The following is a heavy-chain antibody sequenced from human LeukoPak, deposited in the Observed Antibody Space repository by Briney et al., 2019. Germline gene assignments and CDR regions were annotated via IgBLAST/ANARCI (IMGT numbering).Heavy chain of an antibody. CDR1: GDSVSSNSAA. CDR2: TYYRSKWYN. J-gene: IGHJ6*03. D-gene: IGHD3-22*01. Sequence: SQTLSLTFAISGDSVSSNSAAWNWLRQSPSRGLEWLGRTYYRSKWYNDYAVPVKSRITINPDTSKNQFSLQLNSVTPEDTAVYYCARDREIGYYYDSSGYSPPEYYYYYMDVWGKGTTVTVSS. V-gene: IGHV6-1*01. CDR3: ARDREIGYYYDSSGYSPPEYYYYYMDV.